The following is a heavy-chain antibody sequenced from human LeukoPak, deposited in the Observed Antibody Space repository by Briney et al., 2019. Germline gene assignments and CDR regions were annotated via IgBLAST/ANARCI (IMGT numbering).Heavy chain of an antibody. J-gene: IGHJ3*02. CDR3: ARLAYSSSPLGKAIAFDI. CDR1: GFTFSSYA. Sequence: GGSLRLSCAASGFTFSSYAMHWVRQAPGKGLEWVAVISYDGSNKYYADSVKGRFTISRDNSKNTLYLQMNSLRAEDTAVYYCARLAYSSSPLGKAIAFDIWGQGTMVTVSS. CDR2: ISYDGSNK. V-gene: IGHV3-30*04. D-gene: IGHD6-13*01.